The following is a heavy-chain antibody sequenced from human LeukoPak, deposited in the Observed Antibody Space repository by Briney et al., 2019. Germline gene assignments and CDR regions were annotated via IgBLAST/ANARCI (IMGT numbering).Heavy chain of an antibody. CDR1: GYTFTSHY. CDR3: ARGPSHYDILTGYYSQNYY. V-gene: IGHV1-2*06. Sequence: ASVTVSCQAYGYTFTSHYMHWVRQAPGQGREWMGRINPNSGGTNYAQKFEDRVTMTRDSSISTAYMELSRRRSDDTAVYYCARGPSHYDILTGYYSQNYYWGQGTLVTPSS. D-gene: IGHD3-9*01. CDR2: INPNSGGT. J-gene: IGHJ4*02.